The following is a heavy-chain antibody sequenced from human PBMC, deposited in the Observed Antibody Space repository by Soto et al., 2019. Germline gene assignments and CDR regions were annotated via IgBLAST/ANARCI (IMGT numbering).Heavy chain of an antibody. CDR3: ARVARYGPERLSYFAY. J-gene: IGHJ4*02. D-gene: IGHD1-26*01. CDR1: GFTVSSNY. CDR2: INWNGGST. V-gene: IGHV3-20*04. Sequence: PGGSLRLSCAASGFTVSSNYMSWVRQAPGKGLEWVSGINWNGGSTGYADSVKGRFTISRDNAKNSLYLQMNSLRAEDTALYYCARVARYGPERLSYFAYWGQGTLVTVYS.